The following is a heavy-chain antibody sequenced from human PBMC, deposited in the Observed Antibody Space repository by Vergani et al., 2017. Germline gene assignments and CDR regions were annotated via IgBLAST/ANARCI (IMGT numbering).Heavy chain of an antibody. V-gene: IGHV4-34*10. CDR1: GGSISSYY. CDR2: IKHSGST. D-gene: IGHD3-22*01. J-gene: IGHJ4*02. CDR3: ARCHYYDSSGYSY. Sequence: QVQLQESGPGLVKPSETLSLTCTVSGGSISSYYWSWIRQPPGKGLEWIGEIKHSGSTNYNPSLKSRFTISVDTSKNQFSLKLSSVTAADTAVYYCARCHYYDSSGYSYWGQGTLVTVSS.